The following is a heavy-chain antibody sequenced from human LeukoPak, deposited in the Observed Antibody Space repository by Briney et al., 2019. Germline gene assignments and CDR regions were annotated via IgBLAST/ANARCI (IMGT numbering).Heavy chain of an antibody. Sequence: SVKVSCKAAAGTFSSYAISCVRQAPGQELEWMGGIIPIFGTANYAQKFQGRVTITADESTSTAYMELSSLRSEDTAVYYCARELIVVPAASGPNWFDPWGQGTLGTVSS. CDR2: IIPIFGTA. D-gene: IGHD2-2*01. CDR3: ARELIVVPAASGPNWFDP. J-gene: IGHJ5*02. V-gene: IGHV1-69*13. CDR1: AGTFSSYA.